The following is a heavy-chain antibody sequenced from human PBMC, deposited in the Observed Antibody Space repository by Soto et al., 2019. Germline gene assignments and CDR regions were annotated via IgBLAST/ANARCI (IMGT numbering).Heavy chain of an antibody. D-gene: IGHD3-3*01. V-gene: IGHV4-61*01. Sequence: SETLSLTCTVSGGSVSSGSYYWSWIRQPPGKGLEWIGYIYYSGRTNYNPSPKTRDTISVDTSKNQFSLKLSSVNAADTAVYYCARTLYYDPRIADYSGQGTLVTGSS. CDR1: GGSVSSGSYY. J-gene: IGHJ4*02. CDR3: ARTLYYDPRIADY. CDR2: IYYSGRT.